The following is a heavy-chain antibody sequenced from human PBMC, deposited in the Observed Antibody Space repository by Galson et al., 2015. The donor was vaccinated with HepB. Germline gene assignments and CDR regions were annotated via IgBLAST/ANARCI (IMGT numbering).Heavy chain of an antibody. D-gene: IGHD2-2*01. CDR2: ISSSSSTI. J-gene: IGHJ4*02. V-gene: IGHV3-48*01. CDR1: GFTFSSYS. CDR3: ARDRTSCFDY. Sequence: SLRLSCAASGFTFSSYSMNWVRQAPGKGLEWVSYISSSSSTIYYADSVKGRFTISRDNAKNSLYLQMNSLRAEDTAVYYCARDRTSCFDYWGQGTLVTVSS.